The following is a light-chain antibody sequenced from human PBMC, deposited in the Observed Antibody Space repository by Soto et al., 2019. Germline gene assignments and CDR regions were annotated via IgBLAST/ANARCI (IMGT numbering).Light chain of an antibody. J-gene: IGKJ2*01. CDR3: QQYNSWPPYT. Sequence: EIVMTQSPATLSVSPGERATLSCSASQSVSSNLAWYQQKPGQAPRLLLYGASTRATGLPARFSGSGSGTEFTLTISSLQSEDFAVYYCQQYNSWPPYTFGQGTKLEIK. CDR1: QSVSSN. CDR2: GAS. V-gene: IGKV3-15*01.